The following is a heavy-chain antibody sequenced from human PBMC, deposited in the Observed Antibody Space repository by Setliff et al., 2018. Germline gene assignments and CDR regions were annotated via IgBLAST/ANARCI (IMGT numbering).Heavy chain of an antibody. Sequence: SETLSLTCTVSGGSISSGGYYWSWIRQHPGKGLEWIGYIYYSGNTYYNPSLKSRVTISVDTSKNQFSLKLSSVTAADTAVYYCARQQQLVIGSTAYYYYGMDVWGQGTTVTVSS. CDR1: GGSISSGGYY. V-gene: IGHV4-31*03. D-gene: IGHD6-13*01. CDR2: IYYSGNT. CDR3: ARQQQLVIGSTAYYYYGMDV. J-gene: IGHJ6*02.